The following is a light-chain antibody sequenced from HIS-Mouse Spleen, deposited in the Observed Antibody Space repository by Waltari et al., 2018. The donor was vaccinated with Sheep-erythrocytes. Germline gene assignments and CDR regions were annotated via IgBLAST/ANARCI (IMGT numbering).Light chain of an antibody. CDR3: CSYAGSSTWV. CDR1: SSDVGSYNL. CDR2: EVS. J-gene: IGLJ3*02. Sequence: QSALTQPASVSGSPGQSITISCTGTSSDVGSYNLVSWYQQHPGKAPKLMIYEVSKRPSGVSNRCSGSKSGKTAALTISGLQAEDEADYYCCSYAGSSTWVLGGGTKLTVL. V-gene: IGLV2-23*02.